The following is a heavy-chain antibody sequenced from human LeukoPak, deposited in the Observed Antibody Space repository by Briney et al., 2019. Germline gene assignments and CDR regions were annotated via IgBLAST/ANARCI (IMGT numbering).Heavy chain of an antibody. CDR2: ISSSGSTI. V-gene: IGHV3-48*03. CDR3: ARVNTYYDFWSGYLDY. J-gene: IGHJ4*02. CDR1: GFTFSSYE. Sequence: GGSLRLSCAASGFTFSSYEMNWVRQAPGKGLEWVSYISSSGSTIYYADSVKGRFTISRDNAKNSLYPQMNSLRAEDTAVYYCARVNTYYDFWSGYLDYWGQGTLVTVSS. D-gene: IGHD3-3*01.